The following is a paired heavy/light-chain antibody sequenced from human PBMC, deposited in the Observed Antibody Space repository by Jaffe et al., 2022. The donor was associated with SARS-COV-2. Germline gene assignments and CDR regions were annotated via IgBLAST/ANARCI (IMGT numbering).Heavy chain of an antibody. CDR1: GFTFSSYG. V-gene: IGHV3-30*18. Sequence: QVQLVESGGGVVQPGRSLRLSCAASGFTFSSYGMHWVRQAPGKGLEWVAVISYDGSNKYYADSVKGRFTISRDNSKNTLYLQMNSLRAEDTAVYYCAKASVGGYDFWSGYRYYYYYGMDVWGQGTTVTVSS. D-gene: IGHD3-3*01. CDR2: ISYDGSNK. J-gene: IGHJ6*02. CDR3: AKASVGGYDFWSGYRYYYYYGMDV.
Light chain of an antibody. CDR3: MQSIQLPWT. J-gene: IGKJ1*01. V-gene: IGKV2D-29*01. Sequence: DIVMTQTPLSLSVTPGQPASISCKSSQSLLHSDGKTYLYWYLQKPGQPPQLLIYEVSNRFSGVPDRFSGSGSGTDFTLKISRVEAEDVGVYYCMQSIQLPWTFGQGTKVEIK. CDR1: QSLLHSDGKTY. CDR2: EVS.